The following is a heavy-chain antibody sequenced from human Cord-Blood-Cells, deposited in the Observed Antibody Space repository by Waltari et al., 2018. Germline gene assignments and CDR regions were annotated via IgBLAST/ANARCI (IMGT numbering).Heavy chain of an antibody. J-gene: IGHJ4*02. D-gene: IGHD6-13*01. CDR1: GGSFSGYY. CDR2: INHSGST. V-gene: IGHV4-34*01. Sequence: QVQLQQWGAGLLKPSETLSLTCAVYGGSFSGYYWSWIRQPPGKGLEWIGEINHSGSTNYNPSLKSRVTISVDTAKNQFSLKLSSVTAADTAVYYCARVTGIAAAGVDYWGQGTLVTVSS. CDR3: ARVTGIAAAGVDY.